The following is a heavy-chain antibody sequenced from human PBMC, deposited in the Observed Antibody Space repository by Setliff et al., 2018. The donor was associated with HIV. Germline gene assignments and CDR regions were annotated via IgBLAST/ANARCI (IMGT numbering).Heavy chain of an antibody. J-gene: IGHJ6*02. CDR3: ARGTNYYDSHSFPQYYYNAMDV. D-gene: IGHD3-10*01. CDR2: IIPAFGTA. Sequence: ASVKVSCKASGDTLSIHPISWVRQAPGRGLDWMGGIIPAFGTANYAQKFQGRVTITADESKRTGYMELRSLQSEDTAVYYCARGTNYYDSHSFPQYYYNAMDVWGQGTTVTVSS. CDR1: GDTLSIHP. V-gene: IGHV1-69*13.